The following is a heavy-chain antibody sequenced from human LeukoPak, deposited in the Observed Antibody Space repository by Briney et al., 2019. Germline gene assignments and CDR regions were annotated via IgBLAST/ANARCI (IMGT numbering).Heavy chain of an antibody. CDR1: GFTFRSYA. D-gene: IGHD2-15*01. CDR3: AGYSGGSVDY. Sequence: GGSLRLSCTASGFTFRSYAMHCVRQAPGKGLEWVAGVLADGSKRGYADSVKGRFTISRDNSKNTLSLQMNSLTADDTAVYYCAGYSGGSVDYWGQGTLVTVSS. CDR2: VLADGSKR. J-gene: IGHJ4*02. V-gene: IGHV3-33*01.